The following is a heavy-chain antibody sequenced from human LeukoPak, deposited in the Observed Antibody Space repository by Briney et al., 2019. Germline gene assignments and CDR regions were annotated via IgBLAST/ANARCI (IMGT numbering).Heavy chain of an antibody. J-gene: IGHJ4*02. V-gene: IGHV1-24*01. Sequence: ASVKVSCKVSGYTLTELSMHWVRQAPGKGLGWMGGFDPEDGETIYAQKFQGRVTMTEDTSTDTAYMELSSLRSEDTAVYYCATDRVRCSSTSCYSSFDYWGQGTLVTVSS. D-gene: IGHD2-2*01. CDR1: GYTLTELS. CDR3: ATDRVRCSSTSCYSSFDY. CDR2: FDPEDGET.